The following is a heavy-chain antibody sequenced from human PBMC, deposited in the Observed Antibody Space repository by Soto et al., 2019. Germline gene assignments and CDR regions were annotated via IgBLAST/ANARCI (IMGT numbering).Heavy chain of an antibody. CDR1: GYTFTSYG. CDR3: ASESHCSGGSCPYYYYYMDV. V-gene: IGHV1-18*01. D-gene: IGHD2-15*01. Sequence: ASVKVSCKASGYTFTSYGISWVRQAPGQGLEWMGWISAYNGNTNYAQKLQGRVTMTTDTSTSTAYMELRSLRSDDTAVYYCASESHCSGGSCPYYYYYMDVWGKGTTVTV. CDR2: ISAYNGNT. J-gene: IGHJ6*03.